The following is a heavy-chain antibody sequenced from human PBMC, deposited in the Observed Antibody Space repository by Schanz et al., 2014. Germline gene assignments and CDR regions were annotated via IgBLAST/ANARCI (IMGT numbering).Heavy chain of an antibody. CDR3: VRDTDYHFDY. CDR1: GITFSDYA. D-gene: IGHD4-17*01. CDR2: IASGGSHT. V-gene: IGHV3-23*01. J-gene: IGHJ4*02. Sequence: VQLLESGGALEQPGGSLRLSCAASGITFSDYAMSWVRQAPGKGLEWVSTIASGGSHTFYADSVKGRFTISRDNAKNALYLQMNSLRAEDTAVYYCVRDTDYHFDYWGQGTLVTVSS.